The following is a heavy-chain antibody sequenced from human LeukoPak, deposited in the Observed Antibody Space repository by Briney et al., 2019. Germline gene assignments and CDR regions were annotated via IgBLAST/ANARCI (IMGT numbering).Heavy chain of an antibody. CDR3: ARGWVGELADV. J-gene: IGHJ3*01. D-gene: IGHD3-10*01. V-gene: IGHV3-20*04. Sequence: PGGSLRLSCAASGFTFSSYAMSWVRQAPGKGLEWVSGINWNGDDSGHADSVKGRFTTSRDNAKNSLYLQMNSLRVEDTGLYFCARGWVGELADVWGQGTMVTVSS. CDR2: INWNGDDS. CDR1: GFTFSSYA.